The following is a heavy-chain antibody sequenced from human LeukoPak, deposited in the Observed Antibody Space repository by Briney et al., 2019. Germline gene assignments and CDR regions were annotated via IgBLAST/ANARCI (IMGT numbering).Heavy chain of an antibody. V-gene: IGHV4-30-4*01. Sequence: PSQTLSLTCSVSGGSISRSDHYWSWIRQPPGKGLEWIGEINHSGSTNYNPSLKSRVTISVDTSKNQFSLKLSSVTAADTAVYYCARVEVSSSWPWAYYFDYWGQGTLVTVSS. CDR3: ARVEVSSSWPWAYYFDY. CDR1: GGSISRSDHY. D-gene: IGHD6-13*01. J-gene: IGHJ4*02. CDR2: INHSGST.